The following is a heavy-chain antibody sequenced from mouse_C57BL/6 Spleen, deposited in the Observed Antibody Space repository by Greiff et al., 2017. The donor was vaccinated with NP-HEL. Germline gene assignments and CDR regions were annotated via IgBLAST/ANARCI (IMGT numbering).Heavy chain of an antibody. D-gene: IGHD1-1*01. J-gene: IGHJ4*01. CDR1: GFTFSDYG. CDR2: ISSGSSTI. V-gene: IGHV5-17*01. CDR3: ARRGYGSSPKGYYYAMDY. Sequence: EVHLVESGGGLVKPGGSLKLSCAASGFTFSDYGMHWVRQAPEKGLEWVAYISSGSSTIYYADTVKGRFTISRDNAKNTLFLQMTSLRSEDTAMYYCARRGYGSSPKGYYYAMDYWGQGTSVTVSS.